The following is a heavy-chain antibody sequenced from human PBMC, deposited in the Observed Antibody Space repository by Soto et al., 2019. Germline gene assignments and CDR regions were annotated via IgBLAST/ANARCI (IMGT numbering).Heavy chain of an antibody. Sequence: SETLSLTCSVSGGAISSGGYYRTWIRQHPGKGLEWIGYIYYTGSTDYNPSLKSRITISVDTSKNQFSLKLRSVTAADTAVYYCARGPRGFYDSSGCQPFDYWGQGTLVTVSS. CDR3: ARGPRGFYDSSGCQPFDY. CDR2: IYYTGST. CDR1: GGAISSGGYY. J-gene: IGHJ4*02. V-gene: IGHV4-31*03. D-gene: IGHD3-22*01.